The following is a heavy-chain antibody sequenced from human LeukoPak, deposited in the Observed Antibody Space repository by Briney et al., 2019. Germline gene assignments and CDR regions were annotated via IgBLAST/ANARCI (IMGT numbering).Heavy chain of an antibody. J-gene: IGHJ4*02. Sequence: GGSLRLSCAASGFTFSSYGMHWVRQAPGKGLEWVAVVSYDGGSKHYQDSVNGRFTISRDNSKNTLYLQMNSLRAEDTAVYYCAKNFFPKTSVYYFDSWGQGTLVTVSS. CDR1: GFTFSSYG. V-gene: IGHV3-30*18. CDR2: VSYDGGSK. D-gene: IGHD3-3*01. CDR3: AKNFFPKTSVYYFDS.